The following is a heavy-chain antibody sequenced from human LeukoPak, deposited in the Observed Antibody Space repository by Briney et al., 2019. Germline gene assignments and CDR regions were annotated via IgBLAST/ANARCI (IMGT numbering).Heavy chain of an antibody. CDR2: IYYSGNT. Sequence: TTSETLSLTCSVSGGSISGSDYYWGWIRQPPGKGLEWIGSIYYSGNTFYNPSLKRRVTISVDTSNNQFSLNLSSVTAADTAVYYCARLVYDILTGYYVGAFDIWGQGTMVTVSS. J-gene: IGHJ3*02. CDR1: GGSISGSDYY. V-gene: IGHV4-39*01. D-gene: IGHD3-9*01. CDR3: ARLVYDILTGYYVGAFDI.